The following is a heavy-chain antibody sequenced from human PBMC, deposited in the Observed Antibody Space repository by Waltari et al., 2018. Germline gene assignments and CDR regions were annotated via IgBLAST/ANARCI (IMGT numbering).Heavy chain of an antibody. CDR2: INPKRVGT. D-gene: IGHD2-15*01. Sequence: QVQLVQSGAEVKKPGASVKVSCKASGYTFTGYYMHWVRQAPGQGLEWMGWINPKRVGTNQAHKGQGRVTMARETSISTAYMELSRLRSDDTAVYYCARVAAVGSNWFDPWGQGTLVTVSS. J-gene: IGHJ5*02. CDR3: ARVAAVGSNWFDP. V-gene: IGHV1-2*07. CDR1: GYTFTGYY.